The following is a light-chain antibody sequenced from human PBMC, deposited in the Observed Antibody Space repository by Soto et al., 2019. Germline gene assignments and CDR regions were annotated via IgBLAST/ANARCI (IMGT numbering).Light chain of an antibody. Sequence: PGETGTVCFRASQSIHTSLAGYKQKPGQPPRLVVYDSTLRAKGVPDRFGGSRSGTEFTLTIKNLEPEDFAVYYCQQYGSTGTFGQGTKGDIK. CDR2: DST. V-gene: IGKV3-20*01. CDR3: QQYGSTGT. J-gene: IGKJ1*01. CDR1: QSIHTS.